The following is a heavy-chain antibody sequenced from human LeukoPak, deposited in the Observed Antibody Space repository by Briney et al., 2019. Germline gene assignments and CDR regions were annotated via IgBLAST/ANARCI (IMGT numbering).Heavy chain of an antibody. D-gene: IGHD4-23*01. V-gene: IGHV3-48*03. CDR2: ISSSGSTI. Sequence: GGSLRLSCAAPGFTFSSYEMNWVRQAPGKGLEWVSYISSSGSTIYYADSVKGRFTISRDNAENSLYLQMNSLRAEDTAVYYCARDYGGTSYGNWFDPWGQGTLVTVSS. CDR1: GFTFSSYE. CDR3: ARDYGGTSYGNWFDP. J-gene: IGHJ5*02.